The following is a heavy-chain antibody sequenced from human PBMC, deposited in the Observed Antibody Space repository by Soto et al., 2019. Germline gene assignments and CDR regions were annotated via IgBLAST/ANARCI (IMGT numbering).Heavy chain of an antibody. CDR3: AREVVVPAATTSDYYYGMDV. Sequence: EVQLLESGGGLVQPGGSLRLSCAASGFTFSSYSMNWVRQAPGKGLEWVSYISSSSSTIYYADSVKGRFTISRDNAKNSLYLQMNSLRDEDTAVYYCAREVVVPAATTSDYYYGMDVWGQGTTVTVSS. J-gene: IGHJ6*02. CDR2: ISSSSSTI. V-gene: IGHV3-48*02. CDR1: GFTFSSYS. D-gene: IGHD2-2*01.